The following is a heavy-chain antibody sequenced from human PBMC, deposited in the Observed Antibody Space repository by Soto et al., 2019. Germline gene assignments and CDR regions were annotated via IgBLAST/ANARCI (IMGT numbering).Heavy chain of an antibody. CDR2: INHSGSA. CDR1: GGSFSGYI. CDR3: ARGLISGSQHSGGWYYFDS. J-gene: IGHJ4*02. V-gene: IGHV4-34*01. Sequence: QVQLQQSGAGLLKPSETLSLTCDVYGGSFSGYIWTWIRQTPGKGLQWIGQINHSGSANYNPSLKSRVTLTVPTSICQFSQELSSVTAADTAVYYCARGLISGSQHSGGWYYFDSWGQGTQVTVSS. D-gene: IGHD1-26*01.